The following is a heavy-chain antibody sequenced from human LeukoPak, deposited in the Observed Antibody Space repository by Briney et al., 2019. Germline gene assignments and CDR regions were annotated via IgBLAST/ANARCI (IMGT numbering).Heavy chain of an antibody. D-gene: IGHD3-3*01. CDR2: ISGSGGST. Sequence: GGSLRLSCAASGFTFSSYAMTWVRQAPGKGLEWVSSISGSGGSTFYADSVEGRFTISRDNSKNTLYLQMNSLRAEDTAVYYCAKGGPTIFGVVRYFDYWGQGTLVTVSS. V-gene: IGHV3-23*01. J-gene: IGHJ4*02. CDR1: GFTFSSYA. CDR3: AKGGPTIFGVVRYFDY.